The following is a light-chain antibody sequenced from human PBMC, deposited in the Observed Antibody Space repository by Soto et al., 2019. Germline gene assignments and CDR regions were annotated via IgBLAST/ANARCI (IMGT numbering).Light chain of an antibody. CDR3: QQYGSSPWT. V-gene: IGKV3-20*01. Sequence: EIGLTQSQGTLSLSSGEKATLSCSACQTVGSNLAWYQQKPGQAPRLLIYAASSRATGIPDRFSGSGSGTDFTLTISRLEPEDFAVYYCQQYGSSPWTFGQGTKVDI. CDR1: QTVGSN. J-gene: IGKJ1*01. CDR2: AAS.